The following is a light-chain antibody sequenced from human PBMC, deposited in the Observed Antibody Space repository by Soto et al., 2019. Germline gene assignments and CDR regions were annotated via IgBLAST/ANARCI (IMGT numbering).Light chain of an antibody. V-gene: IGLV1-40*01. CDR3: QSFDRGPSGVYV. J-gene: IGLJ1*01. Sequence: QSVLTQPPSVSGAPGQRVTISCTGSSSNIGAGYAVHWFQQLPGTAPKLLIFGNNNRPSGVPDRFSGSKSGPSASLAITGLQAEDEGDYYCQSFDRGPSGVYVFGTGTKLTVL. CDR1: SSNIGAGYA. CDR2: GNN.